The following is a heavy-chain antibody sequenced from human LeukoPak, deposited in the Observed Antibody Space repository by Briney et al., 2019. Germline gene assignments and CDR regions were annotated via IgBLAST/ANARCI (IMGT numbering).Heavy chain of an antibody. J-gene: IGHJ4*02. CDR2: IIPIFGTA. Sequence: SVKVSCKASGGTFSSYAISWVRQAPGQGLEWMGGIIPIFGTANYAQKFQGRVTITTGESTSTAYMELSSLRSEDTAVYYCARTPLKDYYDSSGPTYYFDYWGQGTLVTVSS. D-gene: IGHD3-22*01. CDR1: GGTFSSYA. V-gene: IGHV1-69*05. CDR3: ARTPLKDYYDSSGPTYYFDY.